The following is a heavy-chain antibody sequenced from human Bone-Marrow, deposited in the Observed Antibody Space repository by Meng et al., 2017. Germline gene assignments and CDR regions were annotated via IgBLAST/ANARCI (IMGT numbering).Heavy chain of an antibody. J-gene: IGHJ5*02. CDR2: INTNTENP. CDR1: GYIFTTYY. V-gene: IGHV7-4-1*02. CDR3: ARGGDFDP. D-gene: IGHD2/OR15-2a*01. Sequence: VQLLQSGSEMKKPGVSVKVSCKASGYIFTTYYIHWVRQAPGQGLEWMGWINTNTENPTYAQGLTGRFVCSLDTSVSTAYLQISSLEAADTAVYYCARGGDFDPWGQGTLVTVSS.